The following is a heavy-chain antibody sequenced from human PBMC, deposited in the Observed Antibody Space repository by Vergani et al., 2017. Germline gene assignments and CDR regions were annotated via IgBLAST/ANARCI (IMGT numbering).Heavy chain of an antibody. V-gene: IGHV4-61*02. D-gene: IGHD3-3*01. CDR1: GESTRSGSHY. CDR3: VILLDFWSGYYAGSDAFDI. CDR2: SYHSGST. J-gene: IGHJ3*02. Sequence: QVKLQESGPGLLKTSQTLSLTCTVSGESTRSGSHYWSWLRQPAGKGLEWIGSSYHSGSTYYNPSLKSRVTISVDTSKNQSSLKLSSVTAADTAVYYCVILLDFWSGYYAGSDAFDIWGQGTMVTVSS.